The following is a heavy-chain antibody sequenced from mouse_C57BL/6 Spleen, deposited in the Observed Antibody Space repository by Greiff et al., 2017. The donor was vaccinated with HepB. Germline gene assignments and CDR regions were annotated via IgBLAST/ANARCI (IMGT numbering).Heavy chain of an antibody. CDR2: IYPGSGST. CDR3: ARSRGITTVVDYFDY. J-gene: IGHJ2*01. V-gene: IGHV1-55*01. Sequence: QVQLQQPGAELVKPGASVKMSCKASGYTFTSYWITWVKQRPGQGLEWIGDIYPGSGSTNYNEKFKSKATLTVDTSSSTAYMQLSSLTSEDSAVYYCARSRGITTVVDYFDYWGQGTTLTVSS. D-gene: IGHD1-1*01. CDR1: GYTFTSYW.